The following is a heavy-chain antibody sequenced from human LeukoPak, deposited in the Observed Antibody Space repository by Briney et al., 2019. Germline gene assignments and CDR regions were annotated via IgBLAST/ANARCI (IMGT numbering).Heavy chain of an antibody. CDR2: IKEDGSEK. D-gene: IGHD6-13*01. J-gene: IGHJ4*02. CDR3: ARARSYSSSWYGDY. CDR1: GFTFRTYW. V-gene: IGHV3-7*02. Sequence: PGGSLRLSYAASGFTFRTYWMSWVRQAPGKGLEWVANIKEDGSEKYYLDSVKGRFTISRDNAKNTLSLQMNSLTAEDTAVYYCARARSYSSSWYGDYWGQGTLVTVSS.